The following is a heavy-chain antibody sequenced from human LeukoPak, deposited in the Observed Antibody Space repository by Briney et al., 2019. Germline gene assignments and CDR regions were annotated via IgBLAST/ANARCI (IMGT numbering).Heavy chain of an antibody. J-gene: IGHJ4*02. V-gene: IGHV3-7*01. Sequence: PGGSLRLSCAASGFTFSSYWMSWVRQAPGKGLEWVANIKQDGSEKYYVDSVKGRFTISRDNAKNSLYLQMNSLRAEDTAVYYCARDVPSYGSGSYPIDYWAREPWSPSPQ. CDR1: GFTFSSYW. CDR3: ARDVPSYGSGSYPIDY. D-gene: IGHD3-10*01. CDR2: IKQDGSEK.